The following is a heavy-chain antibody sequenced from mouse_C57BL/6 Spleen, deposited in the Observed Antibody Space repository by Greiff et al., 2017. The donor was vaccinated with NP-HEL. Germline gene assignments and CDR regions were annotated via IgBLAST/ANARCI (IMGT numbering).Heavy chain of an antibody. CDR3: ARDYYGSPFAY. Sequence: EVQGVESGGGLVKPGGSLKLSCAASGFTFSDYGMHWVRQAPKKGLEWVAYISSGSSTIYYSDTVKGRFTISRDNAKNTLFLQMTSLRSEDTAMYYCARDYYGSPFAYWGQGTLVTVSA. V-gene: IGHV5-17*01. CDR2: ISSGSSTI. J-gene: IGHJ3*01. D-gene: IGHD1-1*01. CDR1: GFTFSDYG.